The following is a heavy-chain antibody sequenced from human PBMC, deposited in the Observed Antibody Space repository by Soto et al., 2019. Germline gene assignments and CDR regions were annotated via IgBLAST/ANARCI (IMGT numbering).Heavy chain of an antibody. J-gene: IGHJ5*02. CDR1: GGTFSSYA. V-gene: IGHV1-69*13. CDR2: IIPIFGTA. CDR3: ASTGYSGYDGANWFDP. Sequence: SVKVSCKASGGTFSSYAISWVRQAPGQGLEWMGGIIPIFGTANYAQKFQGRVTITADESTSTAYMELSSLRSEDTAVYYCASTGYSGYDGANWFDPWGQGTLVTVSS. D-gene: IGHD5-12*01.